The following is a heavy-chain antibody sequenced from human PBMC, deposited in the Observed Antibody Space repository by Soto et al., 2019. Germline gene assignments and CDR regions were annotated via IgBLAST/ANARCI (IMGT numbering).Heavy chain of an antibody. J-gene: IGHJ4*02. D-gene: IGHD3-16*01. CDR3: ARGGSESDY. CDR2: MKEDGSEK. CDR1: GFTFSHYW. V-gene: IGHV3-7*01. Sequence: EVQLVESGGGLVQPGGSLRLSCAASGFTFSHYWMTWVRQAPGKGLEWVANMKEDGSEKNYVDSVKGRFTISRDNAKNSRYLQMNSLRAEDTAMYYCARGGSESDYWGQGTLVTVSS.